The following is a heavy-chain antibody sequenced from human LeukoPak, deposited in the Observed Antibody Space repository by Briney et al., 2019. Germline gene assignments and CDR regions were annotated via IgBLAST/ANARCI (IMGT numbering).Heavy chain of an antibody. J-gene: IGHJ4*02. D-gene: IGHD1-26*01. V-gene: IGHV3-23*01. CDR1: GFTLSSYV. CDR3: VKDLGRYRNNCFDY. CDR2: ISGSGGGT. Sequence: GRSLRLSCAASGFTLSSYVMNWVRRAPEKGLEWVSTISGSGGGTYYADSVKGRFTISRDDSKNTLYLQMNSLRAEDTAVYYCVKDLGRYRNNCFDYWGQGTLVTVSS.